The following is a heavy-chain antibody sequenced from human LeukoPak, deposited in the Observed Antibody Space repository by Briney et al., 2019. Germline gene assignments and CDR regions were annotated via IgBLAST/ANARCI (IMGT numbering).Heavy chain of an antibody. CDR1: GYSFTSYW. Sequence: GESLKISCKGSGYSFTSYWIGWVRQMPGKGLEWMGIIYPGDSDTRYSPSFQGQVTISADKSISTAYLQWSSLKASDTAMYYRARHPCGSYAQGWFDPWGQGTLVTVSS. V-gene: IGHV5-51*01. CDR3: ARHPCGSYAQGWFDP. J-gene: IGHJ5*02. CDR2: IYPGDSDT. D-gene: IGHD1-26*01.